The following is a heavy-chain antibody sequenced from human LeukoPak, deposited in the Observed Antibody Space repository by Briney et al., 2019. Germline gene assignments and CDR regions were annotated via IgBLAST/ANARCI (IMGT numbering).Heavy chain of an antibody. V-gene: IGHV4-59*01. CDR2: IYYSGST. CDR3: ARVGAKTGGHFDY. CDR1: GDSITSYY. Sequence: SETLSLTCTVSGDSITSYYWSWIRQPPGKGLEWIGYIYYSGSTNYNPSLKSRVTISVDTSKNQFSLKLSSVTAADTAVYYCARVGAKTGGHFDYWGQGTLVTVSS. J-gene: IGHJ4*02. D-gene: IGHD1-26*01.